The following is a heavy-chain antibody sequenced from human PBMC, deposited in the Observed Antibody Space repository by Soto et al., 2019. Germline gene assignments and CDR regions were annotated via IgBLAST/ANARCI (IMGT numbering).Heavy chain of an antibody. V-gene: IGHV3-23*01. J-gene: IGHJ4*02. CDR2: ISGSDGRT. Sequence: EVQLLESGGDLVQPGGSLRLSCGAYGFTFSSYAMSWVRQAPGKGLEWVSSISGSDGRTYYADSVKGRFTISRDNSKNTLYLHMTGLRVDDTAVYYCARSVTVPPDFDFWGQGTLVTVSA. CDR1: GFTFSSYA. CDR3: ARSVTVPPDFDF.